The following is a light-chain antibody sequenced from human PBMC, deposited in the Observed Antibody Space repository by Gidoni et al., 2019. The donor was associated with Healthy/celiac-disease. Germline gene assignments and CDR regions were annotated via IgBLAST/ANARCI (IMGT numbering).Light chain of an antibody. CDR2: GAS. Sequence: ELVLTQSPGTLSLSPGESAPLSCRASQSVSSSYLAWYKQKPGQAPRLLIYGASSRATGIPDRFSGSGSGTDFTLTISRLEPEDFAVYYCQQYGSSPGTFXQXTKVEIK. CDR3: QQYGSSPGT. V-gene: IGKV3-20*01. J-gene: IGKJ1*01. CDR1: QSVSSSY.